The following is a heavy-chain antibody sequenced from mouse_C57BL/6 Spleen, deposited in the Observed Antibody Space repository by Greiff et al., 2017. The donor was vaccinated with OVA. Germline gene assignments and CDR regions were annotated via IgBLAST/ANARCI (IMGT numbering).Heavy chain of an antibody. CDR3: ARGGIYYGNYEDYYAMDY. D-gene: IGHD2-1*01. CDR1: GYTFTSYW. J-gene: IGHJ4*01. CDR2: IDPNSGGT. Sequence: VQLQQPGAELVKPGASVKLSCTASGYTFTSYWMHWVKQRPGRGLEWIGRIDPNSGGTKYTEKFKSKATLTVDKPSSTAYMQLSSLTSEDSAVYYCARGGIYYGNYEDYYAMDYWGQGTSVTVSS. V-gene: IGHV1-72*01.